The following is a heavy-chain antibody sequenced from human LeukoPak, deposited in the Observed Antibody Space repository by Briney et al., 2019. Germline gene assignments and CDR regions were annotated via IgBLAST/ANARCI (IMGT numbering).Heavy chain of an antibody. CDR2: IYYTGST. J-gene: IGHJ6*03. Sequence: SETLSLTCTVSGGSIRNYYWSWIRQPPPKGLEYIGYIYYTGSTNYNPSLKSRVTISVDTSKNQFSLKLNSVTAADTAVYYCARVVPGYYYYMDVWGKGTTVTVSS. CDR1: GGSIRNYY. D-gene: IGHD2-21*01. V-gene: IGHV4-59*01. CDR3: ARVVPGYYYYMDV.